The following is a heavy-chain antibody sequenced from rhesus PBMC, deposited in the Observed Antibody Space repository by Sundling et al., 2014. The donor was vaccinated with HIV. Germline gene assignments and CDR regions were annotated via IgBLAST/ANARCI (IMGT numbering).Heavy chain of an antibody. J-gene: IGHJ4*01. CDR1: GASISDNYY. CDR3: ARVILAGTLFDY. D-gene: IGHD1-1-1*01. CDR2: VFGSSGST. V-gene: IGHV4S9*01. Sequence: QVQLQESDPGLVKPSETLSLTCAVSGASISDNYYWNWIRQSPGRGLEWIGNVFGSSGSTEHNPSLKSRVTIAKDTSKNQFSLKLSSVTAADTAVYYCARVILAGTLFDYWGQGVLVTVSS.